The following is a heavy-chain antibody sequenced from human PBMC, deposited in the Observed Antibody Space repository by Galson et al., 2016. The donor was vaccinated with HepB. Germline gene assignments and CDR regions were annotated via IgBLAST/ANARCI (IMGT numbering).Heavy chain of an antibody. V-gene: IGHV6-1*01. CDR1: GDSVTNNGAA. CDR3: ARAETNWDGTGDHWFDP. D-gene: IGHD7-27*01. J-gene: IGHJ5*02. Sequence: CAISGDSVTNNGAAWTWIRQSPSRGLEWLGRTYYRSTWWNTYAFSVTSRITINPDTTKSQFSLQLKSVTPEDTAVYYCARAETNWDGTGDHWFDPWGQGTLVTVSA. CDR2: TYYRSTWWN.